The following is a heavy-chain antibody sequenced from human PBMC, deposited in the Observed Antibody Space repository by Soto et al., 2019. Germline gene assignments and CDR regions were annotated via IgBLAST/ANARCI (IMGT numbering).Heavy chain of an antibody. CDR2: INHSGST. Sequence: QVQLQQWGAGLLKPSETLSLTCAVYGGSFSGYYWSWIRQPPWKGLEWIGEINHSGSTNYNPSLKIRVTKSVDTSKNQFSLKLSSVTAAETAVYYCAAASGRTDMVLFDYWGQGTLVTVSS. CDR3: AAASGRTDMVLFDY. D-gene: IGHD5-18*01. V-gene: IGHV4-34*01. CDR1: GGSFSGYY. J-gene: IGHJ4*02.